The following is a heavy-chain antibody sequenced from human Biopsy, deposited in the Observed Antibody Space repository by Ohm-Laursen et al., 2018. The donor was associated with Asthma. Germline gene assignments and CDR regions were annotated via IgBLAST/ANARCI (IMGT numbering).Heavy chain of an antibody. J-gene: IGHJ5*02. D-gene: IGHD6-13*01. CDR2: INPNSGGT. V-gene: IGHV1-2*06. Sequence: ASSVKVSCKASGYTFIGCHIHWMRQAPGQGLEWMGRINPNSGGTNYAQKFQGRVTMTRDTSISTAYMEVSRLRSDDTAVYYCARGQKSAGDRWFDPWGQGILVTVSS. CDR3: ARGQKSAGDRWFDP. CDR1: GYTFIGCH.